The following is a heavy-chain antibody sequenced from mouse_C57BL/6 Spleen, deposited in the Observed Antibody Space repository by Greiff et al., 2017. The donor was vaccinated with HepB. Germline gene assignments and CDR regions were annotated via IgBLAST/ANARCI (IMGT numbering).Heavy chain of an antibody. J-gene: IGHJ4*01. CDR1: GYTFTSYW. D-gene: IGHD1-1*01. CDR2: IDPSDSYT. Sequence: QVQLQQPGAELVRPGTSVKLSCKASGYTFTSYWMHWVKQRPGQGLEWIGVIDPSDSYTNYNQKFKGKATLTVDTSSSTAYMQLSSLTSEDSAVYYCARSGLITTVVAPMDYWGQGTSVTVSS. CDR3: ARSGLITTVVAPMDY. V-gene: IGHV1-59*01.